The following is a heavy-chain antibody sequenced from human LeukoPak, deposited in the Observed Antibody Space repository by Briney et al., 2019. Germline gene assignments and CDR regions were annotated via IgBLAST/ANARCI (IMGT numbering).Heavy chain of an antibody. J-gene: IGHJ3*02. Sequence: SETLSLTCTVSGGSVSSYYWSWIRLSPGKGLEWIGYIYFSGRTKYNPSLNSRVTISLDTSRNQFSLRLSSVTATDTAVYYCARGVIYYYESTTDAFDIWGQGTMVTVSS. D-gene: IGHD3-22*01. CDR2: IYFSGRT. CDR3: ARGVIYYYESTTDAFDI. CDR1: GGSVSSYY. V-gene: IGHV4-59*02.